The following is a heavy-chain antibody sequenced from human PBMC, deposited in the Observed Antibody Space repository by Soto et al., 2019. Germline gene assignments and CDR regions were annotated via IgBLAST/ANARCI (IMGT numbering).Heavy chain of an antibody. D-gene: IGHD6-19*01. CDR3: AHLAVTGEDFDS. CDR1: GGSFSIYY. J-gene: IGHJ4*02. V-gene: IGHV4-34*01. CDR2: ITHSGST. Sequence: SETLSLTCGVYGGSFSIYYWSWVRQPPRQGLEWIGEITHSGSTNYNPSLRSRVTISVDTSKNQFSLKLTSVTAADTGVYYCAHLAVTGEDFDSWGQGTLVTVSS.